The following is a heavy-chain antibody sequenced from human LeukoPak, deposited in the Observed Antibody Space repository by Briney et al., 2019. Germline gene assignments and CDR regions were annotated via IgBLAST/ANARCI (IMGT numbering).Heavy chain of an antibody. CDR3: AKVLSGSQDY. CDR1: GFTFSGHA. V-gene: IGHV3-23*01. J-gene: IGHJ4*02. Sequence: GESLRLSCAASGFTFSGHAMSWVRQAPGKGLNWLSTITGGAENTYYAGSVKGRFTISRDNSKNTVYLQMDSLRGEDKAVYYCAKVLSGSQDYWGQGTLVTVSS. CDR2: ITGGAENT. D-gene: IGHD1-26*01.